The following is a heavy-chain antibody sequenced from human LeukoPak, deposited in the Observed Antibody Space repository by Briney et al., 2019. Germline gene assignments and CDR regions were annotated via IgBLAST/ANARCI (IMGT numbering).Heavy chain of an antibody. Sequence: SVTVSCKASGGTFSSYAISWVRQAPGQGLEWMGGIIPIFGTANYAQKFQGRVTITADESTSTAYMELSSLRSEDTAVYYCARGEHDFWSGLAGGYGMDVWGQGTTVTVSS. CDR3: ARGEHDFWSGLAGGYGMDV. V-gene: IGHV1-69*13. J-gene: IGHJ6*02. D-gene: IGHD3-3*01. CDR2: IIPIFGTA. CDR1: GGTFSSYA.